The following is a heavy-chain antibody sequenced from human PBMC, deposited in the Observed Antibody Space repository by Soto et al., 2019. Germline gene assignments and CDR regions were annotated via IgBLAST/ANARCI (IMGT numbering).Heavy chain of an antibody. D-gene: IGHD6-19*01. Sequence: QVQLQQWGAGLLKPSETLSLTCAVYGGSFSGYYWSWIRQPPGKGLEWIGEINHSRSTNYNPSLKSRVTISVDTSKNQFSLKLSSVTAADTAVYYCARKRRYSSGWYNYFDYWGQGTLVTVSS. CDR2: INHSRST. J-gene: IGHJ4*02. CDR3: ARKRRYSSGWYNYFDY. V-gene: IGHV4-34*01. CDR1: GGSFSGYY.